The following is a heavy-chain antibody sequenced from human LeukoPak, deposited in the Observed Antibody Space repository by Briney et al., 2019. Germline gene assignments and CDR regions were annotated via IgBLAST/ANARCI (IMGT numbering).Heavy chain of an antibody. Sequence: ASVKVSCKASGYTFTGYGISWVRQAPGQGLEWMGWINTNNGKTNYAQKVQGRVTMTTDTSTSTAYMELRSLRSDDTAVYYCARDDFPSWFDPWGQGTLVTVSS. V-gene: IGHV1-18*01. CDR2: INTNNGKT. CDR3: ARDDFPSWFDP. CDR1: GYTFTGYG. D-gene: IGHD3-3*01. J-gene: IGHJ5*02.